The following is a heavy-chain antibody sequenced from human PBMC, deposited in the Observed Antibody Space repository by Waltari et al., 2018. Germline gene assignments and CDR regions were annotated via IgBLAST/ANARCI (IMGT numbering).Heavy chain of an antibody. V-gene: IGHV3-9*01. CDR3: AKGHSGSYGLKD. CDR2: ISWNSDNI. D-gene: IGHD1-26*01. CDR1: GFTFAAYA. J-gene: IGHJ4*02. Sequence: EVQLVESGGGLVQPGRSLRLPCAVPGFTFAAYAMPCVRQAPGKGLEWVSGISWNSDNIGYADSVKGRFTISRDNAKNSLYLQMNSLRPEDTALYYCAKGHSGSYGLKDWGQGTLVTVSS.